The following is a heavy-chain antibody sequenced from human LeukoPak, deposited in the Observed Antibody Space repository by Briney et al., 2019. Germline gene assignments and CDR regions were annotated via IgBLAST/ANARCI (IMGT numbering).Heavy chain of an antibody. V-gene: IGHV3-7*05. CDR1: GFTFSSYW. J-gene: IGHJ2*01. Sequence: GGSLRLSCAASGFTFSSYWLNWVRQAPGKGLEWVANIKPDGSGQYYVDSVKGRFSISRDNAKNSLYLQMNSLRAEDTAVYYCARLHWYFDLWGRGTLVTVSS. CDR2: IKPDGSGQ. CDR3: ARLHWYFDL.